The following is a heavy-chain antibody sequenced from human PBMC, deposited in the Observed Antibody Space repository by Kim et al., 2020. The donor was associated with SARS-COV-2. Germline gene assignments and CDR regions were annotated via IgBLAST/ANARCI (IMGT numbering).Heavy chain of an antibody. V-gene: IGHV3-43*02. CDR3: AKDIRAGYFDWSNGRYGMDV. Sequence: GGSLRLSCAASGFTFDDYAMHWVRQAPGKGLEWVSLISGDGGSTYYADSVKGRFTISRDNSKNSLYLQMNSLRTEDTALYYCAKDIRAGYFDWSNGRYGMDVWGQGTTVTVSS. D-gene: IGHD3-9*01. CDR2: ISGDGGST. J-gene: IGHJ6*02. CDR1: GFTFDDYA.